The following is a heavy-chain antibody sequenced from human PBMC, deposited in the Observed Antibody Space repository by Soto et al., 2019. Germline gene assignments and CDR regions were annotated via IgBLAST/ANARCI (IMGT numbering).Heavy chain of an antibody. CDR3: ARSRSSSSAFDI. V-gene: IGHV1-69*02. Sequence: SVKVSCKASGGTFSSYTISWVRQAPGQGLEWMGRIIPILGIANYAQKFQGRVTITADKSTSTAYMELSSLRSEDTAVYYCARSRSSSSAFDIWGQGTMVTVSS. CDR1: GGTFSSYT. CDR2: IIPILGIA. J-gene: IGHJ3*02. D-gene: IGHD6-6*01.